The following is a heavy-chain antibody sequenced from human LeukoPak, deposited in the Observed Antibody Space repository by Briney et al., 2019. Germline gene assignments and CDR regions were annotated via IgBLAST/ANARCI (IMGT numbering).Heavy chain of an antibody. J-gene: IGHJ5*02. V-gene: IGHV1-69*13. D-gene: IGHD2-2*01. CDR1: GGTFSSYA. Sequence: ASVKVSCKASGGTFSSYAISWVRQAPGQGLEWMGGIIPIFGTANYAQKFQGRVTITADESTSTAYMELSSLRSEDTAVYYCARERWHIDCSRRSTSCQNWFDPWGQGTLVTVSS. CDR2: IIPIFGTA. CDR3: ARERWHIDCSRRSTSCQNWFDP.